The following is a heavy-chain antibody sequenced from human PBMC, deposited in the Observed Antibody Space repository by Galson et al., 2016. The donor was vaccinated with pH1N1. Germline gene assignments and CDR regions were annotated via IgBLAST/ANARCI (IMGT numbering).Heavy chain of an antibody. CDR2: IYQTETT. CDR3: ARDGGDYGGAGQYKYFDT. D-gene: IGHD4-23*01. CDR1: GGSIRSSNW. J-gene: IGHJ5*02. Sequence: LSLTCAVSGGSIRSSNWWSWVRQPPGKGLEWIGEIYQTETTKYNPSLKSRVTISLDKSKNHFSLNLASVTAADTAVYYCARDGGDYGGAGQYKYFDTWGQGTLVTVSS. V-gene: IGHV4-4*02.